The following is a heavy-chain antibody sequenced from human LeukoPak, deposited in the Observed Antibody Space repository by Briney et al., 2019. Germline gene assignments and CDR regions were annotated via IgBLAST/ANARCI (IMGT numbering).Heavy chain of an antibody. D-gene: IGHD2-21*01. V-gene: IGHV3-30*14. CDR3: AGAISDAFDI. CDR2: TSFDGSDK. J-gene: IGHJ3*02. Sequence: PGGSLRLSCAASGFTFRTFAMHWVRQAPGKGLEWVAVTSFDGSDKYYADSVKGRFTISRDNSKNTLYLQMNSLRAEDTAVYYCAGAISDAFDIWGQGTMVTVSS. CDR1: GFTFRTFA.